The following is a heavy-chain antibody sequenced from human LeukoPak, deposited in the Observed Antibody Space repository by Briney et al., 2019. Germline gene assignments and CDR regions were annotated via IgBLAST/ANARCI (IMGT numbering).Heavy chain of an antibody. CDR2: ISSSSSTI. D-gene: IGHD4-17*01. Sequence: PGRSLRLSCVASGFTFSSYSMNWVRQAPRKGLEWVSYISSSSSTIYYADSVKGRFTISRDNAKNSLYLQMNSLRAEDTAVYYCARALIPATVSTGYWGQGTLVTVSS. V-gene: IGHV3-48*01. CDR1: GFTFSSYS. J-gene: IGHJ4*02. CDR3: ARALIPATVSTGY.